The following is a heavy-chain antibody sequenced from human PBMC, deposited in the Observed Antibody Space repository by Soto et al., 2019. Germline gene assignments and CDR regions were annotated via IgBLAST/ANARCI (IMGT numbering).Heavy chain of an antibody. V-gene: IGHV4-30-2*01. D-gene: IGHD4-4*01. Sequence: QPPGKGLEWIGYIYHSGSTYYNPPLRNRVTISVDRSKNQFSLKLSSVTAADTAVYYCARGMTTVTTLDYWGQGTLVTVSS. CDR3: ARGMTTVTTLDY. J-gene: IGHJ4*02. CDR2: IYHSGST.